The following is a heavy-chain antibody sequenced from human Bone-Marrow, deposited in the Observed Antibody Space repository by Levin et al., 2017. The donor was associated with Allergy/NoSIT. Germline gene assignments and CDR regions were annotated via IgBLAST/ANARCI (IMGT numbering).Heavy chain of an antibody. CDR2: ISSSSSTI. V-gene: IGHV3-48*01. CDR1: GFTFSSYS. J-gene: IGHJ5*02. D-gene: IGHD6-13*01. CDR3: ARDSIAAAESWFDP. Sequence: GESLKISCAASGFTFSSYSMNWVRQAPGKGLEWVSYISSSSSTIYYADSVKGRFTISRDNAKNSLYLQMNSLRAEDTAVYYCARDSIAAAESWFDPWGQGTLVTVSS.